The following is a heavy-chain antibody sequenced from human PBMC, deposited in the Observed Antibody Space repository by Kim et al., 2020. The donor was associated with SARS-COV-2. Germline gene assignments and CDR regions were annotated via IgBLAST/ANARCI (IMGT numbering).Heavy chain of an antibody. D-gene: IGHD2-21*01. Sequence: KYYVDSVKGRFTISRDNAKNSLYLQMNSLRAEDTAVYYCARASGVVGHFDYWGQGTLVTVSS. V-gene: IGHV3-7*04. CDR2: K. J-gene: IGHJ4*02. CDR3: ARASGVVGHFDY.